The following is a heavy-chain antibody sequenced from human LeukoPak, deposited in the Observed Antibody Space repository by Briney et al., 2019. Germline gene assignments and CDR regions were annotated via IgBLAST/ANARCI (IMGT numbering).Heavy chain of an antibody. CDR3: ARILREAAAEYYFDY. CDR1: GASIRSHY. J-gene: IGHJ4*02. Sequence: SETLSLTCTVSGASIRSHYWSWIRQPPGKRLEWIGYMYYSGNSNYNPALKSRVTISVDTSKNQFSLKLSSVTAADTAVYYCARILREAAAEYYFDYWGQGTLVTVSS. D-gene: IGHD6-13*01. V-gene: IGHV4-59*11. CDR2: MYYSGNS.